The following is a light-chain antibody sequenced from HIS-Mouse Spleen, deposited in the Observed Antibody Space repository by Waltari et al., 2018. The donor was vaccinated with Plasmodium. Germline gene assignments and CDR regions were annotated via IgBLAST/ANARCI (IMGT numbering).Light chain of an antibody. V-gene: IGLV2-14*01. CDR3: SSYTSSSTLDV. J-gene: IGLJ1*01. Sequence: QSALTQPASVSGSPGQSITISCTGTSRDVGGYHYVSWYQQHPGKAPKLMIYEVSNRPSGVSNRFSGSKSGNTASLTISGLQAEDEADYYCSSYTSSSTLDVFGTGTKVTVL. CDR2: EVS. CDR1: SRDVGGYHY.